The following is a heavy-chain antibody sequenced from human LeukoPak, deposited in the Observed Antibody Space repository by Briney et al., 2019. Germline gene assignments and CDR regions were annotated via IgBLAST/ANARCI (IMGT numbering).Heavy chain of an antibody. V-gene: IGHV4-30-2*01. J-gene: IGHJ4*02. CDR3: ARGLWDSSGYYYLSFDY. CDR2: IYHSGST. D-gene: IGHD3-22*01. CDR1: GGSISSGGYS. Sequence: PSETLSLTCAVSGGSISSGGYSWSWLRQPPGKGLEWIGYIYHSGSTNYNPSLKSRVTISVDTSNNQFSLKLSSVTAADTAVYYCARGLWDSSGYYYLSFDYWGQGTLVTVSS.